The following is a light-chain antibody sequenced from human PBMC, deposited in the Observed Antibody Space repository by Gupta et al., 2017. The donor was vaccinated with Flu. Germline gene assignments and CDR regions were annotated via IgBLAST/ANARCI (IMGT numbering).Light chain of an antibody. CDR3: QQYLTTPPT. V-gene: IGKV4-1*01. CDR1: RRVLQSRNNKNY. J-gene: IGKJ2*01. CDR2: WGS. Sequence: ATTNCKSSRRVLQSRNNKNYLGWYQQKPGQPPKLLLYWGSNRESGVPDRFSGSGSGTDFTLKINRVEAEDVAVYYCQQYLTTPPTFGQGTKLDIK.